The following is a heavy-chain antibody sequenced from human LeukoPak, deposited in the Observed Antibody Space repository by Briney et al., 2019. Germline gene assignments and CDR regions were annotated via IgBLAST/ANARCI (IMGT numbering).Heavy chain of an antibody. CDR1: GFTFSSYS. V-gene: IGHV3-21*01. Sequence: GGSLRLSCAASGFTFSSYSMSWVRQAPGKGLEWVSSISSSSSYIYYADSVKGRFTISRDNAKISLYLQMNSLRAEDTAVYYCARDAGQLQGVIDYWGQGTLVTVSS. D-gene: IGHD3-16*01. CDR2: ISSSSSYI. J-gene: IGHJ4*02. CDR3: ARDAGQLQGVIDY.